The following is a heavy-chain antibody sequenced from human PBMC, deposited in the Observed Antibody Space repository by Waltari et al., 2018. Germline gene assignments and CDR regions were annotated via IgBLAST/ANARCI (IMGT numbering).Heavy chain of an antibody. D-gene: IGHD3-10*01. CDR2: IYTSGST. Sequence: QVQLQESGPGLVKPSQTLSLTCTVSGGSIRSGSYYWSWIRQPAGKGLEWIGRIYTSGSTNYNPSLKSRVTISVDTSKNQFSLKLSSVTAADTAVYYCARDGSNYGSGTHGWFDPWGQGTLVTVSS. CDR3: ARDGSNYGSGTHGWFDP. J-gene: IGHJ5*02. CDR1: GGSIRSGSYY. V-gene: IGHV4-61*02.